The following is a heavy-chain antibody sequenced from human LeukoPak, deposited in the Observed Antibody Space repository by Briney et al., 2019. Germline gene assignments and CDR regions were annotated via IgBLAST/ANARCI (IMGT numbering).Heavy chain of an antibody. CDR3: ARARRDSSGYYFPVYFDY. V-gene: IGHV4-34*01. CDR1: GGSFSGYY. D-gene: IGHD3-22*01. J-gene: IGHJ4*02. CDR2: INRSGST. Sequence: PSETLSLTCAVYGGSFSGYYWSWIRQPPGKGLEWIGEINRSGSTNYNPSLKSRVTISVDTSKNQFSLKLSSVTAADTAVYYCARARRDSSGYYFPVYFDYWGQGTLVTVSS.